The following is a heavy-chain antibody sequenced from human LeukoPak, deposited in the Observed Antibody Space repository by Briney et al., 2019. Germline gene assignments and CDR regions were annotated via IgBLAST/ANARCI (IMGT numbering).Heavy chain of an antibody. V-gene: IGHV4-59*12. J-gene: IGHJ4*02. D-gene: IGHD5-12*01. CDR1: GGSISSYY. CDR2: IYYSGNT. CDR3: ARVSGYDGVFDY. Sequence: PSETLSLTCTVSGGSISSYYWSWIRQPPGRGLEWIGYIYYSGNTNYNPSLKSRVTISLDMSKNQFSLHLSSVTAADTAVYYCARVSGYDGVFDYWGQGTLVTVSS.